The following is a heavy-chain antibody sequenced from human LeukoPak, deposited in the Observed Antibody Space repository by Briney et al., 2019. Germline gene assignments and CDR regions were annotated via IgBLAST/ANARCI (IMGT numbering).Heavy chain of an antibody. CDR2: ISSSGSTI. V-gene: IGHV3-11*04. J-gene: IGHJ3*02. CDR3: ATLWGWLQDDAFDI. Sequence: GGSLRLSCAASGFTFSDYYMSWIRQAPGKGLEWVSYISSSGSTIYYADSVKGRFTISRDNAKNSLYLQMNSLRAEDTAVYYCATLWGWLQDDAFDIWGQGTMVTVSS. CDR1: GFTFSDYY. D-gene: IGHD5-24*01.